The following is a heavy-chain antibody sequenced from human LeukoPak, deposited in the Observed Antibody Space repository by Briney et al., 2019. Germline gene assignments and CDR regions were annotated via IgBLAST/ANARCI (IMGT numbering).Heavy chain of an antibody. CDR2: IYYSGST. CDR1: GGSTSSSSGY. J-gene: IGHJ5*02. V-gene: IGHV4-39*01. CDR3: ARQSATTVTDRLPSNWFDP. Sequence: ETPRLTCTVSGGSTSSSSGYWGWIRQPPGKGLEWIGSIYYSGSTYFNPSLKSPVTISVDTSKNQFSLKMTSVTAADTAVYYCARQSATTVTDRLPSNWFDPWG. D-gene: IGHD4-17*01.